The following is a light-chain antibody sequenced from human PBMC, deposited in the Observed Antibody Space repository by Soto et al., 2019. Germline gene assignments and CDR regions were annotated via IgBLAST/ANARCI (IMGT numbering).Light chain of an antibody. CDR3: CSYAGSSTYVV. J-gene: IGLJ2*01. CDR2: EGS. CDR1: SSDVGSYNL. Sequence: QSVLTQPASVSGSPGQSITISCTGTSSDVGSYNLVSWYHHHPGKAPKLMIYEGSKRPSGVSNRFSGSKSGNTASLTISGLQAEDEADYYCCSYAGSSTYVVFGGGTKVTVL. V-gene: IGLV2-23*01.